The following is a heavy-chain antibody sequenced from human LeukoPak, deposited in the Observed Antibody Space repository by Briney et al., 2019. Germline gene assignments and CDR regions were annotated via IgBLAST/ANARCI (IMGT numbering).Heavy chain of an antibody. J-gene: IGHJ5*02. Sequence: SSVKVSCKASGGTFSSYAITWVPQAPGQGLEWMGRIIPIFGTANYAQKFQGRVTITTDESTSTAYMELSSLRSEDTAVYYCARDTLGSSSWYVGGFDPWGQGTLVTVSS. V-gene: IGHV1-69*05. CDR3: ARDTLGSSSWYVGGFDP. CDR2: IIPIFGTA. CDR1: GGTFSSYA. D-gene: IGHD6-13*01.